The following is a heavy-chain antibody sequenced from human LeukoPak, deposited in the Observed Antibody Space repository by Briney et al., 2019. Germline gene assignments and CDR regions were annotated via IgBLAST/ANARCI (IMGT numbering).Heavy chain of an antibody. CDR2: IKQDGSEK. V-gene: IGHV3-7*02. D-gene: IGHD3-10*01. J-gene: IGHJ4*02. CDR1: GFTLSRYW. Sequence: GGSLRLSCVASGFTLSRYWMSWVRQAPGKGLEWVANIKQDGSEKYYVDSVKGRFTISRDNAKNSLYLQMNSLRVEDTAVYYCSKGWGEGGAVFDYWGQGTLVTVSS. CDR3: SKGWGEGGAVFDY.